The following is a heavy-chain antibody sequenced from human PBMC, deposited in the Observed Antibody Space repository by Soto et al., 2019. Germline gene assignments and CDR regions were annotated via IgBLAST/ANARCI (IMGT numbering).Heavy chain of an antibody. V-gene: IGHV3-9*01. CDR1: GSTFDDYA. J-gene: IGHJ4*02. CDR2: ISWNSGSI. CDR3: AKDLRGYSYGCDY. D-gene: IGHD5-18*01. Sequence: GGSLRLSCAASGSTFDDYAMHWVRQAPGKGLEWVSGISWNSGSIGYADSVKGRFTISRDNAKNSLYLQMNSLRAEDTALYYCAKDLRGYSYGCDYWGRGTLVTVSS.